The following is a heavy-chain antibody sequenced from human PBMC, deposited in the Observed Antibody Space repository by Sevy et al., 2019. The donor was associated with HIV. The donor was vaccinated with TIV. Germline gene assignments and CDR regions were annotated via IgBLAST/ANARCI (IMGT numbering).Heavy chain of an antibody. J-gene: IGHJ6*02. D-gene: IGHD6-13*01. CDR1: GYTFTSNY. V-gene: IGHV1-46*01. CDR3: ARDRAAAGKKYYYYGMDV. Sequence: ASVKVSCKASGYTFTSNYMHWVRQAPGEGLEWMGIINPSGLSASYAQKFQGRVTVTRDTSTSTVYMELSSLRSEDTAVYYCARDRAAAGKKYYYYGMDVWGQGTTVTVSS. CDR2: INPSGLSA.